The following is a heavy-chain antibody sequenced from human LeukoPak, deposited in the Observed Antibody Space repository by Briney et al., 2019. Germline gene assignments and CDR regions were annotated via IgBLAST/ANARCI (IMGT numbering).Heavy chain of an antibody. Sequence: ASVKVSCQASGYTFTSYDINWVRQATGQGREWMGWMNPNSGNTGYAQKFQGRVTMTRNTSISTAYMELSSLRSEDTAVYYCARTGGYSYGYAGWFDPWGQGTLVTVSS. CDR3: ARTGGYSYGYAGWFDP. CDR1: GYTFTSYD. CDR2: MNPNSGNT. V-gene: IGHV1-8*01. J-gene: IGHJ5*02. D-gene: IGHD5-18*01.